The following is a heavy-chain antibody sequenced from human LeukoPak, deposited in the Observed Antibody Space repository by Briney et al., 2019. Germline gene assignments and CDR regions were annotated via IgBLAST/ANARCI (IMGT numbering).Heavy chain of an antibody. V-gene: IGHV4-59*01. CDR1: GGSISSYY. J-gene: IGHJ4*02. CDR2: VYYSGST. Sequence: SETLSLTCTVAGGSISSYYWSWIRQPPGKGPEWIGYVYYSGSTNYNPSLKSRVTISVDTSKNQFSLKLSSVTAADTAVYYCASLGTGSDFDYWGQGTLVTVSS. D-gene: IGHD3-16*01. CDR3: ASLGTGSDFDY.